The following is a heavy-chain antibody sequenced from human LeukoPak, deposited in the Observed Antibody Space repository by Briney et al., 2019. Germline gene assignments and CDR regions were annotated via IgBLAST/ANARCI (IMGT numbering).Heavy chain of an antibody. CDR3: AGEPRYSSGYRNYFDY. J-gene: IGHJ4*02. D-gene: IGHD3-22*01. Sequence: AASVKVSCKASGGTFSSYAISWVRQAPGQGLEWMGGIIPIFGTANYAQKFQGRVTITADESTSTAYMELSSLRSEDTAVDYCAGEPRYSSGYRNYFDYWGQGTLVTVSS. CDR1: GGTFSSYA. V-gene: IGHV1-69*13. CDR2: IIPIFGTA.